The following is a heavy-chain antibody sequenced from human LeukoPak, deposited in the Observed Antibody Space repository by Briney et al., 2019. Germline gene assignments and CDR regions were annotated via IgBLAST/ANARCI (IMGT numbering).Heavy chain of an antibody. CDR1: GFSFSDYW. D-gene: IGHD5-18*01. Sequence: PGGSLRLSCVASGFSFSDYWMHWVRQAPGKGLVWVSRINSDGSVTNYADSVKGRFTISRDNAKNTLYLQMNSLRAEDTAVYYCAKGLKTAVGPYMGYHYYMDVWGKGTTVTVSS. J-gene: IGHJ6*03. CDR3: AKGLKTAVGPYMGYHYYMDV. CDR2: INSDGSVT. V-gene: IGHV3-74*01.